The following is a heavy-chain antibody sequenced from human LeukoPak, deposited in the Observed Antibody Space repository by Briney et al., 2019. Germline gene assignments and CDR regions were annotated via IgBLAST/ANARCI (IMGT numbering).Heavy chain of an antibody. Sequence: GASVKVSCKASGYTFTSYGISWVRQAPGQGLEWMGWISAYNGNTNYAQKLQGRVTMTTDTSTSTAYMGLRSLRSDDTAVYYCARVLQWLDPYAFDIWGQGTMFTVSS. J-gene: IGHJ3*02. CDR3: ARVLQWLDPYAFDI. D-gene: IGHD6-19*01. CDR1: GYTFTSYG. V-gene: IGHV1-18*01. CDR2: ISAYNGNT.